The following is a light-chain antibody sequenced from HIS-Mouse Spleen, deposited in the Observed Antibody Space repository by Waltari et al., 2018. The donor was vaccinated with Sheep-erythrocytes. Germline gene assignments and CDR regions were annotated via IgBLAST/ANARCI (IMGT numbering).Light chain of an antibody. Sequence: SYELTQPPSVSVSPGQTARITCSGAALPKKSAYWYQQKSGQAPVLVIYEDSKRPSRIPERFSGASSGTMATLTISGAQVEDEADYYCYSTDSSGNHSVFGGGTKLTVL. CDR1: ALPKKS. CDR2: EDS. CDR3: YSTDSSGNHSV. J-gene: IGLJ2*01. V-gene: IGLV3-10*01.